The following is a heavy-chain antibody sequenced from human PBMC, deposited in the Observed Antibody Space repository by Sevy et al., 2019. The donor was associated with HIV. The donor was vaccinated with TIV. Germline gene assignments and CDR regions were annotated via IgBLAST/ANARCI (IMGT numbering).Heavy chain of an antibody. Sequence: SETLSLTCAVSGGSFSGYFWNWIRQSPGKGLEWIGEFKHTGSLKHNPSLKSRVTISVDASKSQLSLHLRSVTAADTAVYYCARGRQAYVVVVPSTVPFDYWGRGTLVTVSS. CDR3: ARGRQAYVVVVPSTVPFDY. J-gene: IGHJ4*02. CDR2: FKHTGSL. CDR1: GGSFSGYF. V-gene: IGHV4-34*01. D-gene: IGHD2-2*01.